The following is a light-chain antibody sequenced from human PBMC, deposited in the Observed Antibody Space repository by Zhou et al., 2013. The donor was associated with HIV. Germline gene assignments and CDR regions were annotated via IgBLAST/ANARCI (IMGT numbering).Light chain of an antibody. V-gene: IGKV1-39*01. CDR3: QQSYSTPRT. Sequence: DIQMTQSPSSLSASIGDRVTITCRASQSINSYLNWYQHKPGKAPKLLIYGSSNLQSGVPSRFSGSGSGTDFTLTISSLQPEDFATYYCQQSYSTPRTFGQGTKVEIK. J-gene: IGKJ1*01. CDR1: QSINSY. CDR2: GSS.